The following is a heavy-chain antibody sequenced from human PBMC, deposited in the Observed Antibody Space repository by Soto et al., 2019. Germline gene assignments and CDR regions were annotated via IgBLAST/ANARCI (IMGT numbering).Heavy chain of an antibody. J-gene: IGHJ6*02. CDR2: ISGSGGST. CDR3: SKEIGLVFTIIVVVITTASDYGIDV. V-gene: IGHV3-23*01. D-gene: IGHD3-22*01. CDR1: GFTFSSYA. Sequence: GGSLRLCCAASGFTFSSYAMSWVRQAPGKGLGWVSAISGSGGSTYYADSVKGRFTISRDNSKNTLYLQMNSLRAEDTAVYYCSKEIGLVFTIIVVVITTASDYGIDVWGQGTTVTSSS.